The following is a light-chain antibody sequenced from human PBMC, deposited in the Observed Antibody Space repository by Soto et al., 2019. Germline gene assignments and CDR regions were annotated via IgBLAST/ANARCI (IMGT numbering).Light chain of an antibody. CDR2: DAF. Sequence: DIQLTQSPSFLSASVGDRVTITCRASQGISSYLAWYQQKPGKAPRLLIYDAFSLESGVPSRFSGTGSGTEFTLTISSLQPDDLATYFCQQYHTVPYTFGQGTKLEIK. CDR3: QQYHTVPYT. CDR1: QGISSY. J-gene: IGKJ2*01. V-gene: IGKV1-9*01.